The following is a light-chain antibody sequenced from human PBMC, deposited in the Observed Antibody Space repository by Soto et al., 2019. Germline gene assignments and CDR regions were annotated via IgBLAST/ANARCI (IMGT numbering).Light chain of an antibody. CDR3: QQYDSSPWT. Sequence: ERVLTQSPGTLSLSPGERATLSCSASQSVRSSLAWYQLKPGQAPRLLIYGASSRATGIPDRFSGSGSGTDFTLTISTLEPEDFAVYYCQQYDSSPWTFGQGTKVEIK. CDR1: QSVRSS. J-gene: IGKJ1*01. V-gene: IGKV3-20*01. CDR2: GAS.